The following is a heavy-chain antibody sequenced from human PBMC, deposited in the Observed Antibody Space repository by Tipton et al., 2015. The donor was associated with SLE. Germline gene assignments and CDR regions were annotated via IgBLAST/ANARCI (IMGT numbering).Heavy chain of an antibody. CDR1: GYSISSGYY. J-gene: IGHJ4*02. D-gene: IGHD1-7*01. Sequence: TLSLTCAVSGYSISSGYYWGWIRQPPGKGPEWIGRITNNGNTYYIPSPQSRVTMSVDTSKNHFSLKLSSVTAADTAVYYCAGASWNYGFFDYWGQGTLVTVSS. CDR3: AGASWNYGFFDY. V-gene: IGHV4-38-2*01. CDR2: ITNNGNT.